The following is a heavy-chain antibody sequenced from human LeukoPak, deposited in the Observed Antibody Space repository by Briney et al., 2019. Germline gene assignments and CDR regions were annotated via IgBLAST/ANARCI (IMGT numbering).Heavy chain of an antibody. D-gene: IGHD3-10*01. Sequence: SETLSLTCTVSGYSISSGYYWGWIRRPPGKGLEWIGSIYHSGSTYYNPSLKSRVTISVDTSKNQFSLKLSSVTAADTAVYYCARRAMVRGVIGFDPWGQGTLVTVSS. V-gene: IGHV4-38-2*02. CDR2: IYHSGST. CDR3: ARRAMVRGVIGFDP. J-gene: IGHJ5*02. CDR1: GYSISSGYY.